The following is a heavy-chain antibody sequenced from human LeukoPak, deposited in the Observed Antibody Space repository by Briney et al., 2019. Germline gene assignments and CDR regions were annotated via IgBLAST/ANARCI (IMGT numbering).Heavy chain of an antibody. CDR3: ARLGYDILTGYYTPLYFDY. V-gene: IGHV4-38-2*01. J-gene: IGHJ4*02. CDR2: IYHSGST. Sequence: SETLSLTCAVSGYSISSGYHWGWIRQPPGKGLEWIGSIYHSGSTHYNPSLKSRVTISVDTSKNQFSLKLSSVTAADTAVYYCARLGYDILTGYYTPLYFDYWGQGTLVTVSS. D-gene: IGHD3-9*01. CDR1: GYSISSGYH.